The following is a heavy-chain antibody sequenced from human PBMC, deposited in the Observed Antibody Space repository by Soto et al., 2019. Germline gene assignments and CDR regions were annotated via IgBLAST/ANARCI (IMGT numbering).Heavy chain of an antibody. D-gene: IGHD6-6*01. Sequence: PSETLSLTCTVSGGSISSGDYYWSWIRQPPGKGLEWIGYIYYSGSTYYNPSLKSRVTISVDTSKNQFSLKLGSVTAADTAVYYCARALAARPENRKGCWFDPRGQGNLVTVSA. CDR1: GGSISSGDYY. J-gene: IGHJ5*02. CDR3: ARALAARPENRKGCWFDP. CDR2: IYYSGST. V-gene: IGHV4-30-4*01.